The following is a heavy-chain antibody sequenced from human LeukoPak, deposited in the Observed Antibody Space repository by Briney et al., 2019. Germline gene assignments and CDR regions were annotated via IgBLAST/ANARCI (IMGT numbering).Heavy chain of an antibody. V-gene: IGHV1-8*01. CDR1: GYTFTSYD. CDR2: MNPNSGNT. Sequence: ASVKVSCKVSGYTFTSYDINWVRQATGQGLEWMGWMNPNSGNTGYAQKFQGRVTMTRNTSISTAYMELSSLRSEDTAVYYCAREAPKKNSSGWLGPYYYYGMDVWGQGTTVTVSS. J-gene: IGHJ6*02. D-gene: IGHD6-19*01. CDR3: AREAPKKNSSGWLGPYYYYGMDV.